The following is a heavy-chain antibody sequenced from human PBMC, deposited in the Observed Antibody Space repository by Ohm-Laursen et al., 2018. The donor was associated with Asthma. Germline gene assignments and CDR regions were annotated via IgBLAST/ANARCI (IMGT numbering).Heavy chain of an antibody. D-gene: IGHD1-26*01. CDR2: IKEDGSEK. Sequence: GSLRLSCTASGLTFSSYCMTWVRQAPGKGLEWVAHIKEDGSEKSYPASVKGRFTISRDNARNSVYLQMNSLRAEDTALYYCARIGPEWELPGREYSLHHWGQGTQVTVSS. CDR1: GLTFSSYC. V-gene: IGHV3-7*02. J-gene: IGHJ1*01. CDR3: ARIGPEWELPGREYSLHH.